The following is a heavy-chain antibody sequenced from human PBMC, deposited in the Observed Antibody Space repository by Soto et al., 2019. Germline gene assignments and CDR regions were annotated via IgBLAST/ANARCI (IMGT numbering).Heavy chain of an antibody. V-gene: IGHV3-23*01. CDR1: GFTFSSYA. D-gene: IGHD1-1*01. J-gene: IGHJ4*02. Sequence: PGGSLRLSCAASGFTFSSYAMSWVRQAPGKGLEWVSAISGSGGSTYYADSVKGRFTISRDNSKNTLYLQMNSLRAEDTAVYYCAKDLVSLERRPPEGFYFDYWGQGTLVTVSS. CDR2: ISGSGGST. CDR3: AKDLVSLERRPPEGFYFDY.